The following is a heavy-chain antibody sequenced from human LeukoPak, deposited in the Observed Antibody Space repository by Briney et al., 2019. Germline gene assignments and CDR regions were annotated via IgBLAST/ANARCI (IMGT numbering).Heavy chain of an antibody. CDR1: GFTFRTYA. CDR2: ISGSGGST. D-gene: IGHD3-10*01. V-gene: IGHV3-23*01. J-gene: IGHJ4*02. CDR3: AKASDLRQFHFDY. Sequence: GGSLRLSCAASGFTFRTYAMSWVRQAPGKGLEWVSGISGSGGSTYYADSVKGRFTISRDNSKNTLYLQMNSLRGEDTAVYYCAKASDLRQFHFDYWGQGTLVTVSS.